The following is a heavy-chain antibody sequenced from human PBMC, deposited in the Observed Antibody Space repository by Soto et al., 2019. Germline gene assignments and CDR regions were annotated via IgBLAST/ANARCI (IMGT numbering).Heavy chain of an antibody. CDR3: ANGKAGVRYYYGMAV. CDR1: GLTFRDSG. CDR2: ISFDGSER. D-gene: IGHD1-26*01. Sequence: QVQLVESGGGVVQPGTSLRLSCVVSGLTFRDSGMHWVRQAPGKGLEWVAVISFDGSERHYRDSVKGRFSISRDNSRNTLYLKINSLRGDDWAVYYGANGKAGVRYYYGMAVGGKGSTVTVSS. V-gene: IGHV3-30*18. J-gene: IGHJ6*04.